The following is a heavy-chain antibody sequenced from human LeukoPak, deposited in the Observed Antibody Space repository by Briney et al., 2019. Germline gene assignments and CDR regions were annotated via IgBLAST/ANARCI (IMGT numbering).Heavy chain of an antibody. Sequence: SETLSLTCTVSGGSVSSGSYYWSWIRQPPGKGLEWIGYIYYSGSTNCNPSLKSRVTISVDTSKNQFSLKLSSVTAADTAVYYCARSSSGYYSGWFDPWGQGTLVTVSS. V-gene: IGHV4-61*01. D-gene: IGHD3-22*01. J-gene: IGHJ5*02. CDR2: IYYSGST. CDR3: ARSSSGYYSGWFDP. CDR1: GGSVSSGSYY.